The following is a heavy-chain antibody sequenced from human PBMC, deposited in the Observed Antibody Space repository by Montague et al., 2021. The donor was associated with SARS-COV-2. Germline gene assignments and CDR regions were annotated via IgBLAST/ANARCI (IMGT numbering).Heavy chain of an antibody. CDR2: INHSGST. D-gene: IGHD5-24*01. J-gene: IGHJ3*02. Sequence: SETLSLTCAVYGGSFSGYYWCWIRQPPGKGLEWIGEINHSGSTNXNPSLKSRVTISVDTSKNQFSLKLSSVTAADTAVYYCARGSKKISKRWLQFDDAFDIWGQGTMVTVSS. CDR1: GGSFSGYY. V-gene: IGHV4-34*01. CDR3: ARGSKKISKRWLQFDDAFDI.